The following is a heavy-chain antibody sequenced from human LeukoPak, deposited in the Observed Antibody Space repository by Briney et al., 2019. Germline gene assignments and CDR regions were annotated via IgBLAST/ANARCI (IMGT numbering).Heavy chain of an antibody. D-gene: IGHD6-19*01. CDR3: AKGRGGGWYSHFDY. CDR2: IIDSGGST. CDR1: GFTFSNYA. Sequence: GGSLRLSCAASGFTFSNYAMTWVRQAPGKGLEWVSGIIDSGGSTNYADSVKGRFSISRDNSKNTLFLQMNSLRAEDTGVYYCAKGRGGGWYSHFDYWGQGTLVTVSS. V-gene: IGHV3-23*01. J-gene: IGHJ4*02.